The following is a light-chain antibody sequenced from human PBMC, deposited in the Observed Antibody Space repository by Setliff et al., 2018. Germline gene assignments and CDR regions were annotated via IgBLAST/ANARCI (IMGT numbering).Light chain of an antibody. J-gene: IGLJ1*01. Sequence: QSALTQPPSASGSPGQSVTISCTGPSADIFDYNYVSWYQQHPGKAPQLIIYDVTKRPSGVPDRFSGSKSGNTASLTVSGLQAEDEADYYCSSYADSNIVLFGTGTKVTVL. CDR3: SSYADSNIVL. CDR2: DVT. V-gene: IGLV2-8*01. CDR1: SADIFDYNY.